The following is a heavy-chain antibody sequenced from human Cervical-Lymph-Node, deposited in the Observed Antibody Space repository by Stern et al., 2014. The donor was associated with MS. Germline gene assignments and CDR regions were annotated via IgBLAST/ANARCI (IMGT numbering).Heavy chain of an antibody. CDR3: ARGGQYSSGWYVG. Sequence: QVQLQESGPGLVKPSQTLSLTCTVSGGSISSGSYYWSWIRQPAGKGLEWIGRIYTSGSTNYNPSPKSRVTISVDTSKNQFALKLTSVTAADTAVYYCARGGQYSSGWYVGWGQGTLVTVSS. J-gene: IGHJ4*02. CDR1: GGSISSGSYY. D-gene: IGHD6-19*01. CDR2: IYTSGST. V-gene: IGHV4-61*02.